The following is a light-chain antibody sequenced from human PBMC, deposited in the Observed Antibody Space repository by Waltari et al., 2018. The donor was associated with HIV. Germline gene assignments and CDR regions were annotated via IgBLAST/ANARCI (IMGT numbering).Light chain of an antibody. CDR1: SSDIGYFNY. CDR3: AAYAGNNIVI. J-gene: IGLJ2*01. Sequence: QSALTQPPSASGSPGQSVTVSCTGTSSDIGYFNYVSWYQQHPGKAPKLLIYDVNKRPSGVPARFSASKSGATASLTVSGLLAEDEADYYCAAYAGNNIVIFGGGTKVTV. CDR2: DVN. V-gene: IGLV2-8*01.